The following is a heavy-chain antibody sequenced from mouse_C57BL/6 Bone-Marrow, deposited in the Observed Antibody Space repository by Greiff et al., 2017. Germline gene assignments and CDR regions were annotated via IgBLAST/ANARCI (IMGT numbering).Heavy chain of an antibody. CDR2: IHPNSGST. CDR1: GYTFTSYW. Sequence: QVQLQQPGAELVKPGASVKLSCKASGYTFTSYWMHWVKQRPGQGLEWIGMIHPNSGSTNYNEKFKSKATLTVDKSSSTAYMQLSSLTSEDSAVYDCAREAWLRRFDYWGQGTTLTVSS. CDR3: AREAWLRRFDY. D-gene: IGHD2-2*01. V-gene: IGHV1-64*01. J-gene: IGHJ2*01.